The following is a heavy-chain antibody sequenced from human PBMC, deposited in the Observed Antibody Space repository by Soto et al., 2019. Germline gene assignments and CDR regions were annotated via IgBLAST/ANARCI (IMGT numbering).Heavy chain of an antibody. V-gene: IGHV1-18*01. CDR2: ISAYNGNT. CDR3: ARDMPRLGYCSGGSCLDDAFDI. CDR1: GYTFTSYG. Sequence: GASVKVSCKASGYTFTSYGISWVRRAPGQGLEWMGWISAYNGNTNYAQKLQGRVTMTTDTSTSTAYMELRSLRSDDTAVYYCARDMPRLGYCSGGSCLDDAFDIWGQGTMVTVSS. D-gene: IGHD2-15*01. J-gene: IGHJ3*02.